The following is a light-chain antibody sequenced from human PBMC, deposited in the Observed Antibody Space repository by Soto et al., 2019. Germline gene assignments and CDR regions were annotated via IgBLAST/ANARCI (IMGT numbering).Light chain of an antibody. J-gene: IGLJ2*01. CDR3: GAWDDSLSSPA. V-gene: IGLV1-47*02. CDR1: SSNIGSNY. Sequence: QPVLTQPPSASGTPGQRVTISCSGSSSNIGSNYVYWYQQLPGTAPKLLIYSNNQRPSGVPDRFSGSKSGTSASLAISGLRSEDEADYYCGAWDDSLSSPAFGGGTKLTVL. CDR2: SNN.